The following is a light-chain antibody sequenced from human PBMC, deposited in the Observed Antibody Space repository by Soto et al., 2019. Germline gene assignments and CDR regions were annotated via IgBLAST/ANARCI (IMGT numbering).Light chain of an antibody. Sequence: DIQMTQSPSSLSASVGDRVTITCRASQSISSYLNWYQQKPGKAPKLLIYTASNLQSGVPSRFSGSGSGTDFTLNISSLQPEDFATYYCQQSYSIRLTLGQGTRLEIK. CDR3: QQSYSIRLT. J-gene: IGKJ5*01. CDR2: TAS. CDR1: QSISSY. V-gene: IGKV1-39*01.